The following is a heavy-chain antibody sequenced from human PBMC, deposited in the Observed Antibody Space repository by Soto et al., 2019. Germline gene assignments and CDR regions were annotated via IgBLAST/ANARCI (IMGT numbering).Heavy chain of an antibody. CDR2: ISSSSSYI. CDR3: ARAFRHSGYSSSWADV. J-gene: IGHJ6*04. D-gene: IGHD6-13*01. CDR1: GFTFSSYS. Sequence: GGSLRLSCAASGFTFSSYSMNWVRQAPGKGLEWVSSISSSSSYIYYADSVKGRFTISRDNARNSLYLQMNSLRAEDTAVYYCARAFRHSGYSSSWADVWGKGTTVTVSS. V-gene: IGHV3-21*01.